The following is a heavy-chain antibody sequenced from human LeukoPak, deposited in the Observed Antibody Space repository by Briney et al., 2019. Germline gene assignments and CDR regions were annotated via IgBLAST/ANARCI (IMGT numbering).Heavy chain of an antibody. CDR2: IYYSGST. CDR3: ARARGLFVVVPAAGPVDY. Sequence: SQTLSLTCTVSGGSISSSGYYWSWIRQHPGKGLEWIGYIYYSGSTYYNPSLKSRVTISVDTSKNQFSLKLSSVTAADTAVYYCARARGLFVVVPAAGPVDYWGQGTLVTVSS. V-gene: IGHV4-31*03. J-gene: IGHJ4*02. CDR1: GGSISSSGYY. D-gene: IGHD2-2*01.